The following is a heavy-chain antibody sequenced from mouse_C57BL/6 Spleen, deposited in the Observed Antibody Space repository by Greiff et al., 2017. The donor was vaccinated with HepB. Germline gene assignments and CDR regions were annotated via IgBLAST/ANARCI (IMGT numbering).Heavy chain of an antibody. Sequence: QVQLQQSGAELVKPGASVKMSCKASGYTFTSYWITWVKQRPGQGLEWIGDIYPGSGSTNYNEKFKSKATLTVDTSSSTAYMQLSSLTSEDSAVYYCARHYDYDPCDYWGQGTTLTVSS. CDR2: IYPGSGST. V-gene: IGHV1-55*01. J-gene: IGHJ2*01. D-gene: IGHD2-4*01. CDR1: GYTFTSYW. CDR3: ARHYDYDPCDY.